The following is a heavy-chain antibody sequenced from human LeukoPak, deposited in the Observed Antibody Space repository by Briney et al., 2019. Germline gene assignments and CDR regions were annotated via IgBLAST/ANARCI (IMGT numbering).Heavy chain of an antibody. D-gene: IGHD5-12*01. CDR1: GFTFSSYG. Sequence: GGSLRLSCAASGFTFSSYGMHWVRQAPGKGLEWVAVIWYDGSNKYYADSVKGRFTISRDNSKNTLYLQMNSLRAEDTAVYYCAKAPYYDSNYYYYMDVWGKGTTVTVSS. J-gene: IGHJ6*03. CDR3: AKAPYYDSNYYYYMDV. CDR2: IWYDGSNK. V-gene: IGHV3-33*06.